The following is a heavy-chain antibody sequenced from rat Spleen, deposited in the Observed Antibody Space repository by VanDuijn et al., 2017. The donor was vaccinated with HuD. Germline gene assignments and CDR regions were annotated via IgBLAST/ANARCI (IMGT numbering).Heavy chain of an antibody. J-gene: IGHJ2*01. CDR1: GFTFSSFW. CDR2: ISTDGTST. Sequence: EVQLVETGGDLVQPGRSLKLSCVASGFTFSSFWMYWIRQAPGKGLEWVSSISTDGTSTYYPDSVKGRFTISRDNAENTLYLQMNSLRSEDTATYYCTRGYAHYWGQGVMVTVSS. V-gene: IGHV5-58*01. CDR3: TRGYAHY. D-gene: IGHD1-12*01.